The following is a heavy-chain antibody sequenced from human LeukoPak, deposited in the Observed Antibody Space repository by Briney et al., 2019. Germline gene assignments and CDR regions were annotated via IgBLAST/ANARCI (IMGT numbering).Heavy chain of an antibody. J-gene: IGHJ4*02. CDR1: AFTFSSYS. CDR2: ISSSSSYI. Sequence: GGSLRLSCAASAFTFSSYSMNWVRQAPGKGLEWVSSISSSSSYIYYADSVKGRFTISRDNAKNSLYLQMNSLRAEDTAVYYCARVVGATKLDYWGQGTLVTVSS. CDR3: ARVVGATKLDY. V-gene: IGHV3-21*01. D-gene: IGHD1-26*01.